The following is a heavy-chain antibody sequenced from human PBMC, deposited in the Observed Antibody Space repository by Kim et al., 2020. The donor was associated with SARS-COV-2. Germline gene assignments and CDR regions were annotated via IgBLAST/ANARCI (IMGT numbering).Heavy chain of an antibody. V-gene: IGHV3-74*01. CDR3: AKLPGVGVYIAAAGTASNAFDI. Sequence: GGSLRLSCAASGFTFSSYWMHWVRQAPGKGLVWVSRINSDGSSTSYADSVKGRFTISRDNAKNTLYLQMNSLRAEDTAVYYCAKLPGVGVYIAAAGTASNAFDIWGQGTMVTVSS. D-gene: IGHD6-13*01. CDR1: GFTFSSYW. CDR2: INSDGSST. J-gene: IGHJ3*02.